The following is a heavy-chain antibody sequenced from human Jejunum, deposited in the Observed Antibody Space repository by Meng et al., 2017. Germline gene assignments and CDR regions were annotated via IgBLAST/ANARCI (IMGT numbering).Heavy chain of an antibody. V-gene: IGHV3-7*01. J-gene: IGHJ3*02. CDR2: INQDESTK. CDR3: ARDPGYGSFDI. D-gene: IGHD5-18*01. Sequence: VQLQQWGAGLLKPSETLALTCDVDGGSFSDYYWTWIRQSPGKGLELVANINQDESTKSYVDSVKGRFTISRDNAKNSFYLQMNTLRAEDTALYYCARDPGYGSFDIWGQGTMVTVSS. CDR1: GGSFSDYY.